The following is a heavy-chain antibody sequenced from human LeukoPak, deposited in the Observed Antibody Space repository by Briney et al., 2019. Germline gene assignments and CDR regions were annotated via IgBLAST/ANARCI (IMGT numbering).Heavy chain of an antibody. CDR1: GFTFSSYR. CDR2: ISGGSSNI. Sequence: GGSLRLSCAASGFTFSSYRMNWVRQAPGKGLEWVSYISGGSSNIYYADSVKGRFTISRDNAKNSLYLQINSLRAEDTAVYSCAREGWHDAFDIWXQGTMVTVSX. V-gene: IGHV3-48*01. D-gene: IGHD2-15*01. CDR3: AREGWHDAFDI. J-gene: IGHJ3*02.